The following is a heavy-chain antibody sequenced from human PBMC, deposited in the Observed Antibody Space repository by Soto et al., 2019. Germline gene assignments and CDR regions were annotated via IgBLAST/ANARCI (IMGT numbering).Heavy chain of an antibody. J-gene: IGHJ5*02. CDR3: VRPYCDSASCYWFDP. CDR2: INSDGSST. V-gene: IGHV3-74*01. Sequence: GGSLRLSCAASGFTFSSDWIHWVRQAPGKGLVWVSRINSDGSSTSYADSVKGRFTISRDNAKNMLYLQMNSLRAEDTAVYYCVRPYCDSASCYWFDPWGQGTLVNVS. CDR1: GFTFSSDW. D-gene: IGHD2-2*01.